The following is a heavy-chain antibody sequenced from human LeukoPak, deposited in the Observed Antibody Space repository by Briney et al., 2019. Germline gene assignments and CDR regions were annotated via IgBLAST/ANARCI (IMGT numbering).Heavy chain of an antibody. Sequence: SETLSLTCAVYGGSFSGYYWSWIRQPPGKGLEWIGEIYHSGSTNYNPSLKSRVTISVDKSKNQFSLKLSSVTAADTAVYYCARDHRFGEHNWFDPWGQGTLVTVSS. CDR2: IYHSGST. CDR1: GGSFSGYY. D-gene: IGHD3-10*01. CDR3: ARDHRFGEHNWFDP. J-gene: IGHJ5*02. V-gene: IGHV4-34*01.